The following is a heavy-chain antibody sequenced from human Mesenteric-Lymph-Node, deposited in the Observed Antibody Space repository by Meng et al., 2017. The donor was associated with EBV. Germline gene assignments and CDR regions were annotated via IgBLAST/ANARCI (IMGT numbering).Heavy chain of an antibody. CDR2: IYHDGST. CDR3: ARESGQHLL. CDR1: GGSISGYY. Sequence: VQLEESGPGLGNPSETPSLTSSVSGGSISGYYWSWIREPPGKGLEWIGDIYHDGSTSYNPSLRSRVSIAVDTSKDQFSLKLSSVTAADTAVYYCARESGQHLLWGQGNLVTVSS. V-gene: IGHV4-59*01. J-gene: IGHJ4*02. D-gene: IGHD6-13*01.